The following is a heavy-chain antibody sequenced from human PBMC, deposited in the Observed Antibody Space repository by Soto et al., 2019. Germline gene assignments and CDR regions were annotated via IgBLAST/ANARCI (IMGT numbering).Heavy chain of an antibody. CDR1: GGTFGNHA. CDR2: IIPVLGVG. Sequence: QVQLVLSGAEVKKPGSSVRVSCKASGGTFGNHAISWVRQAPGQGLGWLGGIIPVLGVGDNAQNFQGRVTITADASTSTAYLELSSLRSEDTALYYCAREAGYTYGYVFDYWGQGTLVTVSS. D-gene: IGHD5-18*01. V-gene: IGHV1-69*01. J-gene: IGHJ4*02. CDR3: AREAGYTYGYVFDY.